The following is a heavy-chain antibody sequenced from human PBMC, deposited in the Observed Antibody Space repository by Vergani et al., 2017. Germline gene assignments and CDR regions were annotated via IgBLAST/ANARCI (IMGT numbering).Heavy chain of an antibody. CDR2: INHSGST. D-gene: IGHD6-13*01. J-gene: IGHJ5*02. Sequence: QVQLPQWGAGLLKPSETLSLTCAVYGGSFSGYYWSWIRQPPGKGLEWIGEINHSGSTNYNPSLKSRVTISVDTSKNQFSLKLSSVTAADTAVYYCARGGYSIHRFDPWGQGTLVTVSS. CDR3: ARGGYSIHRFDP. CDR1: GGSFSGYY. V-gene: IGHV4-34*01.